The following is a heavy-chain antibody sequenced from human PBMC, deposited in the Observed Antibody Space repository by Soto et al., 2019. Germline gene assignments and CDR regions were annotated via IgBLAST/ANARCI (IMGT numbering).Heavy chain of an antibody. J-gene: IGHJ5*02. V-gene: IGHV1-3*01. Sequence: GAPVKVFCKASWYSFARYSMYLVRQAPGQRLEWMGWINAGNGNTKYSQKFQGRVTITRDTSASTAYMELSSLRSEDTAVYYCARGYGGTIGWXDPWGQGTLVTVSS. CDR1: WYSFARYS. CDR2: INAGNGNT. D-gene: IGHD1-7*01. CDR3: ARGYGGTIGWXDP.